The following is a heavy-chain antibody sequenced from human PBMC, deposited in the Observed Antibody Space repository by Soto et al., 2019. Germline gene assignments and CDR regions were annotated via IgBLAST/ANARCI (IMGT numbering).Heavy chain of an antibody. Sequence: GGSLILSCAASGFTFSNAWMSWVRQAPGKGLEWVGRIKSKTDGGTTDYAAPVKGRFTISRDDSKNTLYLQINSLKTEDTAVYYCTTEVKESYYFDYWGQGTLVTVSS. CDR1: GFTFSNAW. CDR2: IKSKTDGGTT. J-gene: IGHJ4*02. CDR3: TTEVKESYYFDY. D-gene: IGHD1-26*01. V-gene: IGHV3-15*01.